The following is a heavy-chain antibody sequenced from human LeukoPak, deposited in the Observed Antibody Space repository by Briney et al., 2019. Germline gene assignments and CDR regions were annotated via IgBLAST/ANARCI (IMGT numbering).Heavy chain of an antibody. CDR3: ARGLTRGMDV. J-gene: IGHJ6*02. V-gene: IGHV3-11*01. Sequence: GGSLRLSCAASEFAFSNFYMSWIRQAPGKGLEWVSHISSSGSAIYYADSVKGRFTISRDNAKNSLYLQMNSLRAEDTAVYYCARGLTRGMDVWGQGTTVTVSS. CDR1: EFAFSNFY. CDR2: ISSSGSAI.